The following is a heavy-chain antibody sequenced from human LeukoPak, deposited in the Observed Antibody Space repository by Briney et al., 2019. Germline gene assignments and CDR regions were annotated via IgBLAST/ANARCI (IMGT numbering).Heavy chain of an antibody. Sequence: GGSLRLSCAASGFTFSSFGMHWIRQAPGKGLEWVAVMSYDGSSKFYADSVKGRFTISRDNSMGTLYLHMNSLRAEDTAVYYCAKDVGDIWGGYSLKYYFDDWGQGTRVTVSS. D-gene: IGHD3-3*01. J-gene: IGHJ4*02. CDR2: MSYDGSSK. V-gene: IGHV3-33*06. CDR3: AKDVGDIWGGYSLKYYFDD. CDR1: GFTFSSFG.